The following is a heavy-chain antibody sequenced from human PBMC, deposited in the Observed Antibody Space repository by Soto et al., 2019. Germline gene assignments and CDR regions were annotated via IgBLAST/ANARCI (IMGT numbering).Heavy chain of an antibody. V-gene: IGHV3-30*18. Sequence: QVQLVESGGGVVQSGRSLRLSCAASGFTFSSYGMHWVRQAPGKGLEWVAVISYDGSNKYYADSVKGRFTISRDNSKNTLYLQMNSLRAEDTAVYYCAKDKGIVGATPQYWGQGTLVTVSS. J-gene: IGHJ4*02. D-gene: IGHD1-26*01. CDR1: GFTFSSYG. CDR3: AKDKGIVGATPQY. CDR2: ISYDGSNK.